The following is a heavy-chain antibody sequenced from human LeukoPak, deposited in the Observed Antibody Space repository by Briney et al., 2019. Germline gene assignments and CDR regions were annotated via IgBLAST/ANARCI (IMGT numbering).Heavy chain of an antibody. D-gene: IGHD2-8*01. CDR1: VAPSEVVVTT. V-gene: IGHV4-39*01. CDR2: SFIVST. CDR3: ATANFYFQY. Sequence: SEARPSPALSLVAPSEVVVTTGAGSASPQGRGWSGLGVSFIVSTYYNPSLKSRVTMSVDTSKNQFSLKLSSVTAADTAVYYCATANFYFQYWGQGTLVTVSS. J-gene: IGHJ1*01.